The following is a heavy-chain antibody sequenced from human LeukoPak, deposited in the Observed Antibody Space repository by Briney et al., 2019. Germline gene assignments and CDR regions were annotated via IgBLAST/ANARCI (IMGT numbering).Heavy chain of an antibody. J-gene: IGHJ4*02. CDR1: GFTFRSYS. Sequence: NTGGSLRLSCAASGFTFRSYSMNWVRHAPGQGVEWMGRIIPIFGTANYAQKFQGRVTITTDESTSTGYMELSSLRSEDTAVYYCARDGIAVAVHQNWGQGTLVTVSS. CDR3: ARDGIAVAVHQN. CDR2: IIPIFGTA. D-gene: IGHD6-19*01. V-gene: IGHV1-69*05.